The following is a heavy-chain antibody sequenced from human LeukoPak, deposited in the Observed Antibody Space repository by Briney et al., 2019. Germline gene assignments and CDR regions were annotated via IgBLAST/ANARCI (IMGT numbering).Heavy chain of an antibody. CDR3: AARKVRGVWFYLDD. J-gene: IGHJ4*02. V-gene: IGHV3-23*01. Sequence: PGVSLRLSCAASGFTVSAYAMAWVRQAPGKGLEWVSTIYDDNTYYADSVKGRFAISTDNSKNTLYLQMNSLRVEGTAVYFCAARKVRGVWFYLDDWGQGTLVTVSS. CDR1: GFTVSAYA. D-gene: IGHD3-10*01. CDR2: IYDDNT.